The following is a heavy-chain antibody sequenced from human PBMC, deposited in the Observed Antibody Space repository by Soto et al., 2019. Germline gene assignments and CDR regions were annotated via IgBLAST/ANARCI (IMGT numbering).Heavy chain of an antibody. D-gene: IGHD3-10*01. V-gene: IGHV3-53*01. Sequence: EVQVVESGGGLIQPGGSLRLSCAASGLTVSNADMAWVRQAPGMGLECGSVIYDNGTTYYADSVKGRFTISRDTSTNTVSLPMDSLRAEATAVYYCVRSLPSGRNYGLDVWGHGTTVTVS. CDR3: VRSLPSGRNYGLDV. CDR1: GLTVSNAD. J-gene: IGHJ6*02. CDR2: IYDNGTT.